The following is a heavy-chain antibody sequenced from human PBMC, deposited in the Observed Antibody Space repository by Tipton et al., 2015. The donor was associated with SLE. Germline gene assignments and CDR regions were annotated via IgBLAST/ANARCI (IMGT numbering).Heavy chain of an antibody. CDR3: ARHEVSGVGYFQH. J-gene: IGHJ1*01. CDR2: VHYSGNT. V-gene: IGHV4-39*07. Sequence: TLSLTCTVSGGSINRSSFYWAWIRQPPGKRLEWIGSVHYSGNTFYNPSLKSRLTTPVDTSKNQFSLNVISVTAADAAVYYCARHEVSGVGYFQHWGQGTLVGVSS. D-gene: IGHD6-19*01. CDR1: GGSINRSSFY.